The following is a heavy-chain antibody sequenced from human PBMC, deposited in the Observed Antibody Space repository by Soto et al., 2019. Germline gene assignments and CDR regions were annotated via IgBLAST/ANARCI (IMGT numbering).Heavy chain of an antibody. V-gene: IGHV1-3*05. Sequence: QVQLVQSGAEEKKPGASVKVSCKASGYTFTSYAMHWVRQATGQRLEWMGWINAGNGNTKYSQKFQGRVTITRDTSASTADMELSSLRSEDTAVYYCARAFTTWYYFDSWGQGTLVTVSS. D-gene: IGHD2-8*02. CDR1: GYTFTSYA. CDR2: INAGNGNT. CDR3: ARAFTTWYYFDS. J-gene: IGHJ4*02.